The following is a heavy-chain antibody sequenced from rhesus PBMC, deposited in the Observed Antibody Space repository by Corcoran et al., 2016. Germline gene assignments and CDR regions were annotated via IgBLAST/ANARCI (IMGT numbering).Heavy chain of an antibody. Sequence: EVQLVQSGAEVKKPGASVKISCKASGYTFTDYYLHWVRQAPGKGFCWIGRVDPEVGEAKHAQKFQDRVTITADTSTDTAYMELSSLRSEATAVYYCATGSFDYWGQGVLVTVSS. J-gene: IGHJ4*01. CDR2: VDPEVGEA. V-gene: IGHV1-111*02. D-gene: IGHD3-34*01. CDR1: GYTFTDYY. CDR3: ATGSFDY.